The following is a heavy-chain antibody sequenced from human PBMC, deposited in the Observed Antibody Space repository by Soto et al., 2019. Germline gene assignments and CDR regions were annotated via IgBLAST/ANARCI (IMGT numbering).Heavy chain of an antibody. V-gene: IGHV3-23*01. CDR1: GFTFSSYA. CDR3: AKESSPNPYFSSSWYFSDY. CDR2: ISGSGGST. J-gene: IGHJ4*02. Sequence: PGGSLRLSCAASGFTFSSYAMSWVRQAPGKGLEWVSAISGSGGSTYYADSVKGRFTISRDDSKNTLYLQMNSLRAEDTAVYYCAKESSPNPYFSSSWYFSDYWGQGTLVTVSS. D-gene: IGHD6-13*01.